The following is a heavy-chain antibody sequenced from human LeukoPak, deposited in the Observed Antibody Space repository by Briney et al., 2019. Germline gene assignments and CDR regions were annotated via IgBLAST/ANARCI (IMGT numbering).Heavy chain of an antibody. J-gene: IGHJ5*02. CDR2: IIPIFGTA. CDR3: ARFGDYGSGPPNGFDP. D-gene: IGHD3-10*01. Sequence: SVKVSCKASGGTFSSYAISWVRQAPGPGLEWMGGIIPIFGTANYAQKFQGRVTITADESTSTAYMELSSLRSEDTAVYYCARFGDYGSGPPNGFDPWGQGTLVTVSS. V-gene: IGHV1-69*13. CDR1: GGTFSSYA.